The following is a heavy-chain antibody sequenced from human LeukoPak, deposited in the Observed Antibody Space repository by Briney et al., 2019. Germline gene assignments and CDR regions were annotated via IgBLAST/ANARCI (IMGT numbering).Heavy chain of an antibody. CDR2: TVSNGDST. CDR1: GFTFSNYL. J-gene: IGHJ4*02. D-gene: IGHD3-22*01. V-gene: IGHV3-64*01. CDR3: ERGINYYDSSGYLFDY. Sequence: GGSLRLSCAASGFTFSNYLMHWVRQAPGKGLEYVSTTVSNGDSTFYANSVMVRFTISRDHSRTTLYLQMGSRRVEDMAVYYCERGINYYDSSGYLFDYWGQGILVTVSS.